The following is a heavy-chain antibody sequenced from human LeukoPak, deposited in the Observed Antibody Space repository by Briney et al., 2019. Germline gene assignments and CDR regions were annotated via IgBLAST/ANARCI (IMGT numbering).Heavy chain of an antibody. Sequence: GRSLRLSCAASGFTFSSYAMHWVRQAPGKGLEWVAVISYNGSNKYYADSVKGRFTISRDNSKNTLYLQMNSLRAEDTAVYYCARSLFGFGESWDDYWGQGTLVTVSS. CDR2: ISYNGSNK. D-gene: IGHD3-10*01. CDR3: ARSLFGFGESWDDY. CDR1: GFTFSSYA. J-gene: IGHJ4*02. V-gene: IGHV3-30*04.